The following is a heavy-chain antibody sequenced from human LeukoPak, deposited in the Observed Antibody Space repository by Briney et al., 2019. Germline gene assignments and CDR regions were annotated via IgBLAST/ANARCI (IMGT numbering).Heavy chain of an antibody. V-gene: IGHV4-39*01. CDR3: ARHNRYYYATDY. D-gene: IGHD3-10*01. J-gene: IGHJ4*02. CDR1: GGSISSSSYY. Sequence: SETLSLTCTVSGGSISSSSYYWGWIRQPPGKGLEWIGSIYYSGSTYYNPSLKSRVIISVDTSKNQFSLKLSSVTAADTAVYYCARHNRYYYATDYWGQGTLVTVSS. CDR2: IYYSGST.